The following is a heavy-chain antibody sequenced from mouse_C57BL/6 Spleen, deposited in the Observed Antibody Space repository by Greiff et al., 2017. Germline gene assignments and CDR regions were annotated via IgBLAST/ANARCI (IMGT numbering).Heavy chain of an antibody. CDR1: GYSITSGYY. CDR3: ARANWDEVWFAY. D-gene: IGHD4-1*01. CDR2: ISYDGSN. V-gene: IGHV3-6*01. Sequence: EVKLQESGPGLVKPSQSLSLTCSVTGYSITSGYYWNWIRQFPGNKLEWMGYISYDGSNNYNPSLKNRISITRDTSKNQFFLKLNSVTTEDTATYYCARANWDEVWFAYWGQGTLVTVSA. J-gene: IGHJ3*01.